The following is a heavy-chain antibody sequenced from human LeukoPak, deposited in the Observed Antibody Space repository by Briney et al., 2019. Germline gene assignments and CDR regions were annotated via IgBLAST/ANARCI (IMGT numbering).Heavy chain of an antibody. CDR1: GFTFSSYN. CDR3: ARAGGGDALYFDY. Sequence: GGSLRLSCAASGFTFSSYNMNGVRQAPGKGLEGVSSISIRSDYIYNAGSVKGRFTISRDNANHSLYLQMNSLRAEDTAVYYCARAGGGDALYFDYWGKGTLVTVSS. D-gene: IGHD2-21*02. CDR2: ISIRSDYI. V-gene: IGHV3-21*01. J-gene: IGHJ4*02.